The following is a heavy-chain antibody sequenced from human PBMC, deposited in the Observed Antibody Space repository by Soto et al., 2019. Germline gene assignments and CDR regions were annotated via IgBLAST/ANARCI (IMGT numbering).Heavy chain of an antibody. CDR3: ARDGVDTATGDYYDMDV. V-gene: IGHV1-18*01. J-gene: IGHJ6*02. D-gene: IGHD5-18*01. Sequence: ASVTVSCKSSGYTFTSSGISWVRQAPGQGHEWMGWISAYNGNTNYTQKLQGKVTMTTDPSTRTASMELRSLRSDDTAVYYCARDGVDTATGDYYDMDVCCQGTTVTVSS. CDR2: ISAYNGNT. CDR1: GYTFTSSG.